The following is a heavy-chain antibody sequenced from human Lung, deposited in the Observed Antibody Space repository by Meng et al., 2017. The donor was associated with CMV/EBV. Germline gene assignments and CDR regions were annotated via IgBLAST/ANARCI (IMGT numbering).Heavy chain of an antibody. CDR2: IWYDGSNK. CDR3: AKHSVPAAPYYYYVMYV. J-gene: IGHJ6*02. D-gene: IGHD2-2*01. V-gene: IGHV3-33*06. CDR1: GFTFSSYG. Sequence: GGSLRLXXAASGFTFSSYGMHWVRQAPGKGLEWVAVIWYDGSNKYYADSVKGRFTISRDNSKNTLYLQMNSLRAEDTAVYYCAKHSVPAAPYYYYVMYVWGRGXTVTVSS.